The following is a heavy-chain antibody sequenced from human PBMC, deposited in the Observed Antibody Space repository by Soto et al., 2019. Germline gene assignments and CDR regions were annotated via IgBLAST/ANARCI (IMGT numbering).Heavy chain of an antibody. D-gene: IGHD6-19*01. J-gene: IGHJ4*02. CDR3: ARDQAVAGIDY. CDR2: IYTSGST. Sequence: PSESLYITGTVSVGSISSYYWSWIRQPAGKGLEWIGRIYTSGSTNYNPSLKSRVTMSVDTSKNQFSLKLSSVTAADTAVYYCARDQAVAGIDYWGQGTLVTVSS. V-gene: IGHV4-4*07. CDR1: VGSISSYY.